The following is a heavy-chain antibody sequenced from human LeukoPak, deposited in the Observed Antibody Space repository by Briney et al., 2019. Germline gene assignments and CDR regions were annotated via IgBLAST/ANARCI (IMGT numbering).Heavy chain of an antibody. D-gene: IGHD5-18*01. V-gene: IGHV3-74*01. CDR1: GFTFSSYW. CDR3: ARDVDTAMPFDY. J-gene: IGHJ4*02. CDR2: INSDGSST. Sequence: AGRSLRLSCAASGFTFSSYWMHWVRQAPGKGLVWVSRINSDGSSTSYADSVKGRFTISRDNAKNTLYLQMNSLRAEDTAVYYCARDVDTAMPFDYWGQGTLVTVSS.